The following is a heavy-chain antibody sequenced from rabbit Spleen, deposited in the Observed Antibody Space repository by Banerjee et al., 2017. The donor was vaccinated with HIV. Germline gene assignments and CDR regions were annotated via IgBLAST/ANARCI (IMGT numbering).Heavy chain of an antibody. D-gene: IGHD8-1*01. J-gene: IGHJ4*01. CDR3: ARGAGYGSSYYGYFDL. CDR1: GFSFSSNA. CDR2: IYTGSTGVT. V-gene: IGHV1S45*01. Sequence: QEQLEESGGGLVQPEGSLTLTCTASGFSFSSNAMCWVRQAPGKGLEWIACIYTGSTGVTYYASWAKGRFTISKTSATTVTLQMTSLTVADTATYFCARGAGYGSSYYGYFDLWGPGTLVTVS.